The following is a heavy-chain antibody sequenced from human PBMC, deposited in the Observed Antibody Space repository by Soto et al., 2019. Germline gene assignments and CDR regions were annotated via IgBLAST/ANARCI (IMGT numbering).Heavy chain of an antibody. CDR1: GFSFSSYN. J-gene: IGHJ4*02. D-gene: IGHD2-15*01. Sequence: EVQLVESGGGLVKPGGSLRLSCAASGFSFSSYNMNWVRQAPGKGLEWVSSISSLSTYTNYADSVKGRFTISRDNDKNSMYLQMDSLRVEDTAVYYCARDAPLSSIVVVGVDDVWGQGTLVNVSS. CDR3: ARDAPLSSIVVVGVDDV. V-gene: IGHV3-21*02. CDR2: ISSLSTYT.